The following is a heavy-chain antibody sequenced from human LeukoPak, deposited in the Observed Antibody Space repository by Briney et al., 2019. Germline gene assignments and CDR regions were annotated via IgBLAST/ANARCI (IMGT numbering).Heavy chain of an antibody. CDR2: IISIFGTA. CDR1: GGTFSSYA. V-gene: IGHV1-69*13. CDR3: AREDYEMDYYYGMDV. D-gene: IGHD4-17*01. Sequence: SVKVSCKASGGTFSSYAISWVRQAPGQGLEWMGGIISIFGTANYAQKFQGRVTITADESTSTAYMELSSLRSEDTAVYYCAREDYEMDYYYGMDVWGQGTTVTVSS. J-gene: IGHJ6*02.